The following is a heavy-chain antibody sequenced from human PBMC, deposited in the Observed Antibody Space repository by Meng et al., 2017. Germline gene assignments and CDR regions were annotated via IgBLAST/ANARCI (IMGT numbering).Heavy chain of an antibody. Sequence: GESLKISCVASGFTFSSYAMNWVRQAPGKGLEWVSGISGGGTTTYYADSMTGRFTISRDNSKNTLYLQVNSLRVEDTAIYFCAKGLVPPCRGANCYHFDSWGQGTTVTVSS. V-gene: IGHV3-23*01. J-gene: IGHJ4*03. D-gene: IGHD2-15*01. CDR2: ISGGGTTT. CDR3: AKGLVPPCRGANCYHFDS. CDR1: GFTFSSYA.